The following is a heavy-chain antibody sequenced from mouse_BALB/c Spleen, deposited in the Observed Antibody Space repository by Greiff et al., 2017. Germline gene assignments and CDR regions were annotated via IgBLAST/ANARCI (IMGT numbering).Heavy chain of an antibody. CDR1: GFNIKDTY. CDR2: IAPANGNT. D-gene: IGHD2-4*01. J-gene: IGHJ2*01. CDR3: AYYDYDEDD. V-gene: IGHV14-3*02. Sequence: VQLQQSGAELVKPGASVKLSCTASGFNIKDTYMHWVKQRPEQGLEWIGRIAPANGNTKSDPKFQGKATIPADTSSNTAYLQLSSLTSEDTAVYYCAYYDYDEDDWGQGTTLTVSS.